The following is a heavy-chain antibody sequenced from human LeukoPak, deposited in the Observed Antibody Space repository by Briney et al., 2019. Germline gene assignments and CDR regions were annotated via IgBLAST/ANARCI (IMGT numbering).Heavy chain of an antibody. J-gene: IGHJ3*02. Sequence: PGGSLRLSCAASGFTVSNNYMSWVRQAPGKGLEWVSAVYDGDTTYYADSVKGRFTISRDNSQNTLYVQMNSLRAEDTAVYYCAKDQGYSSAWYSRDGFDMWGQGTMVTVSS. D-gene: IGHD6-19*01. V-gene: IGHV3-53*01. CDR2: VYDGDTT. CDR3: AKDQGYSSAWYSRDGFDM. CDR1: GFTVSNNY.